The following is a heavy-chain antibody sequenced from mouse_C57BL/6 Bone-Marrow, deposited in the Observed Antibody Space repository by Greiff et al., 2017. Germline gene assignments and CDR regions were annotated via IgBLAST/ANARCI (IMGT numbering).Heavy chain of an antibody. J-gene: IGHJ3*01. D-gene: IGHD1-1*01. CDR3: ARKVITTGVAKGFAY. CDR1: GYTFTSYG. CDR2: IYPRSGNT. V-gene: IGHV1-81*01. Sequence: QVQLQQSGAELARPGASVKLSCKASGYTFTSYGISWVKQRTGQGLEWIGEIYPRSGNTYYNEKFKGKATLTADKSSSTAYMELRSLTSEDSAVYFGARKVITTGVAKGFAYWGQGTLVTVSA.